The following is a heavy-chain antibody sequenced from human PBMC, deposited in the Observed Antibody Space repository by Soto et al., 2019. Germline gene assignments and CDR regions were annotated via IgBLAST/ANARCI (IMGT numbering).Heavy chain of an antibody. CDR1: GFTFSSYA. CDR3: VTKDGYCSGGSCHPPS. CDR2: ISGSGGST. D-gene: IGHD2-15*01. Sequence: EVQLLESGGGLVQPGGSLRLSCAASGFTFSSYAMSWVRQAPGKGLEWVSAISGSGGSTYYADSVKGRFTISRDNSKNTLYLQMNSLRAEDTAVYYCVTKDGYCSGGSCHPPSWGQGTLVTVSS. V-gene: IGHV3-23*01. J-gene: IGHJ5*02.